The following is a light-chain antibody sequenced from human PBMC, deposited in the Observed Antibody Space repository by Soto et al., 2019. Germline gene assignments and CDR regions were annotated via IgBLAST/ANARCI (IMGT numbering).Light chain of an antibody. J-gene: IGLJ3*02. V-gene: IGLV1-47*01. CDR3: AAWDDSLSGVV. Sequence: QSVLTQPPSASGTPGQRLTISCSGSSSNIGSHYVFWYQQLPGTAPKLLIYRSNQRPSGVPDRFSGSKSGTSASLAISGLRSEDEAEYYCAAWDDSLSGVVFGGGTKLTVL. CDR2: RSN. CDR1: SSNIGSHY.